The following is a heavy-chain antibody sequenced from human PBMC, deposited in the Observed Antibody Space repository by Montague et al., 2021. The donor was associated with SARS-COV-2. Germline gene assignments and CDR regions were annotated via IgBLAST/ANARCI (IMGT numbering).Heavy chain of an antibody. CDR3: ASDRGELHAADY. Sequence: SLRLSCAASGFTFSSYSMNWVRQAPGKGLEWVSSISSSSSYIYYADSVKGRFTISRDNAKNSLYLQMNRLRAEDTAVYYCASDRGELHAADYWGQGTLVTVSS. D-gene: IGHD1-26*01. CDR1: GFTFSSYS. V-gene: IGHV3-21*01. CDR2: ISSSSSYI. J-gene: IGHJ4*02.